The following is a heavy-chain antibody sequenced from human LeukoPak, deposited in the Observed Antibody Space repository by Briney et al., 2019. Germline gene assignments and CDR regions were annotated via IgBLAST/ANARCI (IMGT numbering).Heavy chain of an antibody. J-gene: IGHJ3*02. CDR1: GFTFRNYG. V-gene: IGHV3-30*18. CDR2: VSYDGSNK. Sequence: GGSLRLSCAASGFTFRNYGMHWVRQAPGKGLDCVAVVSYDGSNKYYADSVKGRFTNSRDNSKNTLYLQMNSVRAEDTAVYYCAKVRYFGPSAFDIWGQGTMVTVSS. CDR3: AKVRYFGPSAFDI. D-gene: IGHD3-9*01.